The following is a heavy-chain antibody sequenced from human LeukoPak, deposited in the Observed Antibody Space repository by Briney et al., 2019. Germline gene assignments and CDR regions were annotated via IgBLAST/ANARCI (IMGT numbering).Heavy chain of an antibody. CDR2: IYSGGST. D-gene: IGHD1-26*01. V-gene: IGHV3-53*01. Sequence: GGSLRLSCAASGFTVSSNYMSWVRQAPGKGLEWVSVIYSGGSTYYADSVKGQFTISRDNSKNTLYLQMNSLRAEDTAVYYCARDRGSSSPGFVYWGQGTLVTVSS. CDR1: GFTVSSNY. J-gene: IGHJ4*02. CDR3: ARDRGSSSPGFVY.